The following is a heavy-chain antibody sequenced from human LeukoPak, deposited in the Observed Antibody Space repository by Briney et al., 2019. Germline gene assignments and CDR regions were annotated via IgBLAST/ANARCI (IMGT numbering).Heavy chain of an antibody. V-gene: IGHV5-51*01. J-gene: IGHJ3*02. CDR3: ARPKVGATGAFDI. CDR2: IYPGDSDT. Sequence: GESLKISCKGYGYTFTSYWIGWVRQMPGKGLEWMGIIYPGDSDTRYSPSFQGQVTISADKSISTAYLQWSSLKASDTAMYYCARPKVGATGAFDIWGQGTMVTVSS. D-gene: IGHD1-26*01. CDR1: GYTFTSYW.